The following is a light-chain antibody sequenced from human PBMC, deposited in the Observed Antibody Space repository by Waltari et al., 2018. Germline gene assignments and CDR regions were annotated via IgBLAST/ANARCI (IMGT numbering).Light chain of an antibody. Sequence: DIQMTHSPSSLSASVGDRVVITCRASQDISTGVAWYQQKPGKAPKLLISGASGLESGVPSRFSGSGSGTDFTLTISSLQPEDFATYFCQQYYSLSFFGPGTKVDVE. J-gene: IGKJ3*01. V-gene: IGKV1-NL1*01. CDR3: QQYYSLSF. CDR1: QDISTG. CDR2: GAS.